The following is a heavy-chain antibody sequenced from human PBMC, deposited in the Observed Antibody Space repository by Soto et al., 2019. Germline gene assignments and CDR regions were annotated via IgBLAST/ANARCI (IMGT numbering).Heavy chain of an antibody. CDR2: IKQDGSEK. Sequence: PGGSLRLSCAASGFTFSSYWMSWVRQAPGKGLEWVANIKQDGSEKYYVDSVKGLFTISRDNAKNSLYLQMNSMRAEDTAVYYCARSHDHFGLDVWGQGTKVTVSS. CDR1: GFTFSSYW. V-gene: IGHV3-7*01. CDR3: ARSHDHFGLDV. J-gene: IGHJ6*02. D-gene: IGHD3-3*01.